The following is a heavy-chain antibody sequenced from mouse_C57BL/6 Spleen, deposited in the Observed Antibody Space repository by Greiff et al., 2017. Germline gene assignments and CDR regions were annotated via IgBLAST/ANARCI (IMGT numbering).Heavy chain of an antibody. J-gene: IGHJ3*01. V-gene: IGHV1-7*01. D-gene: IGHD2-4*01. Sequence: QVQLKQSGAELAKPGASVKLSCKASGYTFTSYWMHWVKQRPGQGLEWIGYINPSSGYTKYNQKFKDKATLTADKSSSTAYMQLSSLTYEDSAVYCCARAEYDYFFAYWGQGTLVTVSA. CDR2: INPSSGYT. CDR1: GYTFTSYW. CDR3: ARAEYDYFFAY.